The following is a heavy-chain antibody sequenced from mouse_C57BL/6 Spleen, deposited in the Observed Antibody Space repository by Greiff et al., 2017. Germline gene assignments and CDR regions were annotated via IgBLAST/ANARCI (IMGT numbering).Heavy chain of an antibody. CDR3: AREDYDYEGAY. D-gene: IGHD2-4*01. J-gene: IGHJ3*01. V-gene: IGHV1-54*01. CDR1: GYAFTNYL. CDR2: INPGSGGT. Sequence: QVQLKESGAELVRPGTSVKVSCKASGYAFTNYLIEWVKQRPGQGLEWIGVINPGSGGTNYNEKFKGKATLTADKSSSTAYMQLSSLTSEDSAVYFCAREDYDYEGAYWGQGTLGTVSA.